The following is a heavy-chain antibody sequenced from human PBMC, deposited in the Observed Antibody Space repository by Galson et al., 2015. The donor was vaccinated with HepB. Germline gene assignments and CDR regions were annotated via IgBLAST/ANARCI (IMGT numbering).Heavy chain of an antibody. Sequence: SLRLSCAASGFIFNSYWMSWVRQAPGKGLEWVANTKQDGTERNYVDSVRDRFTISRDASQTTLYLQMNSLRAEDTAVYYCAKIPRTGVVARPGFDYWGQGTLVTVSS. D-gene: IGHD3-22*01. J-gene: IGHJ4*02. CDR2: TKQDGTER. CDR1: GFIFNSYW. V-gene: IGHV3-7*03. CDR3: AKIPRTGVVARPGFDY.